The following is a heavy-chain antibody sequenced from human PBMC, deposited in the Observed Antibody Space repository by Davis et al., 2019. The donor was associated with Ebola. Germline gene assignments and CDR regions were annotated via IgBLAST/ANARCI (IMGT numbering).Heavy chain of an antibody. CDR3: AKDGETYYYDSSGYYLSGAFDI. CDR2: ISGSGGST. Sequence: PGGSLRLSCAASGFTFSSYAMSWVRQAPGKGLEWVSAISGSGGSTYYADSVKGRFTISRDNSKNTLYLQMNSLRAEDTAVYYCAKDGETYYYDSSGYYLSGAFDIWGQGTMVTVSS. V-gene: IGHV3-23*01. J-gene: IGHJ3*02. CDR1: GFTFSSYA. D-gene: IGHD3-22*01.